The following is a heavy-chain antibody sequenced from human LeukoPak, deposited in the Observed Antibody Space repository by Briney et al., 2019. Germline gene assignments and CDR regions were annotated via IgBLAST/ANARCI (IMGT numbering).Heavy chain of an antibody. CDR3: VRGGSVNPALIDY. V-gene: IGHV4-61*05. CDR2: IYNSGST. Sequence: SETLSLTCTVSGGSISSSSYYWGWIRQPPGKGLEWIGFIYNSGSTKYNPSLGSRGTISEDTAKNQFSLKLTSVTAADTAIYYCVRGGSVNPALIDYWGQGTLVTVSS. D-gene: IGHD1-14*01. CDR1: GGSISSSSYY. J-gene: IGHJ4*02.